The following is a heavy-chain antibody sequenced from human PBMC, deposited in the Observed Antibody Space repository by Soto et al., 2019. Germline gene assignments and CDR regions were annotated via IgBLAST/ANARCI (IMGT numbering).Heavy chain of an antibody. CDR3: ARASSGGGNSLDFDY. D-gene: IGHD2-21*02. CDR1: GYTFTSYG. V-gene: IGHV1-18*01. J-gene: IGHJ4*02. Sequence: QVQLVQSGAEVKKPGASVKVSCKASGYTFTSYGISWVRQAPGQGLEWMGWISAYNGNTNYAQKLQGRVTMTTDTSXXTAYMELRSLRSDDTAVYYCARASSGGGNSLDFDYWGQGTLVTVSS. CDR2: ISAYNGNT.